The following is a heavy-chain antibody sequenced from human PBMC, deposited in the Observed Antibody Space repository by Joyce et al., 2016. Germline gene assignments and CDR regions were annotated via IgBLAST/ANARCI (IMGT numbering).Heavy chain of an antibody. CDR1: GFTFSSYA. V-gene: IGHV3-23*01. D-gene: IGHD3-3*01. CDR2: ISCSGGST. Sequence: EVQLLESGGGLVQPGGSLRLSCAASGFTFSSYARSWVLQAPGKGLEWVSTISCSGGSTYYADSVEGRFTISRDNSEDSLYLHMNSLRAEDTAVYYCATWAPTNDDFWSGYSYYFDNWGQGTLVTVSS. CDR3: ATWAPTNDDFWSGYSYYFDN. J-gene: IGHJ4*02.